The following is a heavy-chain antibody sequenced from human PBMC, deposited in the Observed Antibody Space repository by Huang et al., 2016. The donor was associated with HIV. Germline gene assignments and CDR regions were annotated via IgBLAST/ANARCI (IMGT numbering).Heavy chain of an antibody. CDR3: ARGFQAKPGDY. CDR2: INVDGRER. V-gene: IGHV3-7*01. Sequence: EVHLVESGGGLVRPGRSLRLSCAASGFKFRSYWMNWVRQAPGRGLEWVANINVDGRERFYVDSVRGRFTISRDNANNSVSLQLNSLKAEDTGVYYCARGFQAKPGDYWGQGTLVTVSS. CDR1: GFKFRSYW. J-gene: IGHJ4*02.